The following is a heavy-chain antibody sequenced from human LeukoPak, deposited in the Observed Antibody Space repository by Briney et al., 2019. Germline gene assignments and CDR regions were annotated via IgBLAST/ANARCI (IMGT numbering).Heavy chain of an antibody. CDR3: ARTQWLVKWYYFDY. V-gene: IGHV4-59*01. CDR2: IYYSGST. J-gene: IGHJ4*02. CDR1: GGSISSYY. D-gene: IGHD6-19*01. Sequence: SQTLSLTCTVSGGSISSYYWSWIRQPPGKGLEWIGYIYYSGSTNYNPSLKSRVTISVDTSKNQFSLKLSSVTAADTAVYYCARTQWLVKWYYFDYWGQGTLVTVSS.